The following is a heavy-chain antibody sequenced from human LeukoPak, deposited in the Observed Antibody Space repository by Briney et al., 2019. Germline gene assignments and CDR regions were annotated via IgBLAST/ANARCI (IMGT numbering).Heavy chain of an antibody. V-gene: IGHV3-7*01. CDR3: VRDRGYCSGGTCYALWDY. D-gene: IGHD2-15*01. CDR2: IKEDGGEK. J-gene: IGHJ4*02. CDR1: GFTLRNYW. Sequence: GSLRLSXAXSGFTLRNYWMTWVRQAPGKGLEWVAHIKEDGGEKHYVDPVTGRFTISRDNAKTSLYLQMNSLRAEDTAMYYCVRDRGYCSGGTCYALWDYWGQGTLVTVSS.